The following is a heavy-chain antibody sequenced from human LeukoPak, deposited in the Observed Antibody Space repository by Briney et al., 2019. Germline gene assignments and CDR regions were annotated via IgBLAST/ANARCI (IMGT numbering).Heavy chain of an antibody. CDR1: GGTFSSYA. CDR2: IIPIFGTA. Sequence: GASVKVSCKASGGTFSSYAISWVRQAPGQGLEWMGGIIPIFGTANYAQKFQGRVTITADESTSTAYMELSSLRSEDTAVYYCARDEKVYCSSTSCYYFDYWGQGTPVTVSS. J-gene: IGHJ4*02. D-gene: IGHD2-2*01. V-gene: IGHV1-69*13. CDR3: ARDEKVYCSSTSCYYFDY.